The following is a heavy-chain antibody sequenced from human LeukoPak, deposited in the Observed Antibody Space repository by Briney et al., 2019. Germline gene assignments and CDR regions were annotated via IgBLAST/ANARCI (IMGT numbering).Heavy chain of an antibody. D-gene: IGHD3-16*01. V-gene: IGHV3-11*06. CDR1: GFTFRDHY. J-gene: IGHJ4*02. CDR3: ATCGSYRQDY. CDR2: ISGGTDHT. Sequence: GGALRLSCAASGFTFRDHYMCWIRQAPGKGREWVSYISGGTDHTNYAHSVKGRFTISRDTTKNSLYLQMNSLRAEDTAVYYCATCGSYRQDYWGQGTLVTVSS.